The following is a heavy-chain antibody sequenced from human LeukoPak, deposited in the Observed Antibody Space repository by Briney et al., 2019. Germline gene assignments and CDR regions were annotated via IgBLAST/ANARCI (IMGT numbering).Heavy chain of an antibody. CDR1: GGTFSSYA. D-gene: IGHD6-19*01. CDR2: IIPIFGTA. V-gene: IGHV1-69*05. Sequence: SVKVSCKASGGTFSSYAISWVRQAPGQGLEWMGRIIPIFGTANYAQKFQGRVTITTDESTSTAYMELSSLRSEDTAVYYCAGDSSGWYHFDYWGQGTLVTVSS. J-gene: IGHJ4*02. CDR3: AGDSSGWYHFDY.